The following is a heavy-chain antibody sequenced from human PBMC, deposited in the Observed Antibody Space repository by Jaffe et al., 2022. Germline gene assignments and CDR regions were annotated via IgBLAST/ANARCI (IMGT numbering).Heavy chain of an antibody. CDR3: ARSIAVAGMSVGGPFDY. Sequence: QVQLVQSGAEVKKPGSSVKVSCKASGGTFSSYAISWVRQAPGQGLEWMGGIIPIFGTANYAQKFQGRVTITADESTSTAYMELSSLRSEDTAVYYCARSIAVAGMSVGGPFDYWGQGTLVTVSS. CDR2: IIPIFGTA. CDR1: GGTFSSYA. D-gene: IGHD6-19*01. J-gene: IGHJ4*02. V-gene: IGHV1-69*01.